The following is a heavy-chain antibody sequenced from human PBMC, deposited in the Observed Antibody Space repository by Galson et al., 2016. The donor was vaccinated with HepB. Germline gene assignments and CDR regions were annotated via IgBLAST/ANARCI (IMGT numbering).Heavy chain of an antibody. V-gene: IGHV3-74*03. Sequence: SCAASGFTFSSYWMHWVRQAPGKGLVWVSSITGSGYTGGATSSADSVKGRFTISRDNSRNTVFLQMDSLRAEDTAIYYCSRSVERKHQSSGSLLRYFDHWGQGTIVTVSS. D-gene: IGHD1-26*01. CDR1: GFTFSSYW. J-gene: IGHJ4*02. CDR3: SRSVERKHQSSGSLLRYFDH. CDR2: ITGSGYTGGAT.